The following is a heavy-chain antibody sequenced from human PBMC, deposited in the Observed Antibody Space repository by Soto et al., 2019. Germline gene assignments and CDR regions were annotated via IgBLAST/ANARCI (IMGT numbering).Heavy chain of an antibody. D-gene: IGHD1-26*01. CDR2: TYYRPKWYN. CDR1: GESVSSSSVT. V-gene: IGHV6-1*01. J-gene: IGHJ5*01. Sequence: SQTLSLTCAISGESVSSSSVTWNWIGQSPSRGLEWLGRTYYRPKWYNDYAESVKSRITINPDTSKNQFSLHLNSVTPEDTAVYYCVRLIGNSWLDFWGQGTLVTSPQ. CDR3: VRLIGNSWLDF.